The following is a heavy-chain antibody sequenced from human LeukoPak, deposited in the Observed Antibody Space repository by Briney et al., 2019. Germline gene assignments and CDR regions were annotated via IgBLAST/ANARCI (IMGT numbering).Heavy chain of an antibody. CDR3: ATDYHSSSWYALAY. Sequence: SETLSLTCTVSGGSISSYYWSWIRQPAGKGLEWIGRIYTSGSTNYNPSLKSRVTMSVDTSKNQFSLKLSSVTAADTAVYYCATDYHSSSWYALAYWGQGTLVTVSS. V-gene: IGHV4-4*07. CDR1: GGSISSYY. CDR2: IYTSGST. J-gene: IGHJ4*02. D-gene: IGHD6-13*01.